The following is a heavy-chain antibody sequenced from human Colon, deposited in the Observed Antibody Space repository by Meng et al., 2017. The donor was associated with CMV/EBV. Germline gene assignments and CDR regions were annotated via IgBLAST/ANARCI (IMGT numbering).Heavy chain of an antibody. CDR2: INTDGSTT. J-gene: IGHJ4*02. CDR3: ASRDY. CDR1: GFTFSSKW. Sequence: GRLVVAGGGLVQPGGSPRLSCAASGFTFSSKWMHWVRQGPGKGLVWVSRINTDGSTTYYADSVKGRFTISRDNAKNTLYLQMNSLRAEDTAVYYCASRDYWGQGTLVTVSS. V-gene: IGHV3-74*01.